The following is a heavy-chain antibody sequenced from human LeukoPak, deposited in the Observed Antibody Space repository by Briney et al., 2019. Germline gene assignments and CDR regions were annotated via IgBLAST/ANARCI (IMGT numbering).Heavy chain of an antibody. CDR1: GFTFSSYS. V-gene: IGHV3-21*01. Sequence: GGSLRLSCAASGFTFSSYSMSWVRQAPGKGLEWVSSISSSSSYIYYADSVKGRFTLSRDNAKNSLYLQMNSLRAEDTAVYYCAREATVNIVVVPAPNWFDPWGQGTLVTVSS. CDR2: ISSSSSYI. J-gene: IGHJ5*02. D-gene: IGHD2-2*01. CDR3: AREATVNIVVVPAPNWFDP.